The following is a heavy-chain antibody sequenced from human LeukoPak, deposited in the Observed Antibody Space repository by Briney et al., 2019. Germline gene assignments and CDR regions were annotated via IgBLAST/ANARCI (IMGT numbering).Heavy chain of an antibody. D-gene: IGHD3-22*01. CDR2: ISAYNGNT. CDR3: ARVYYYYDSSGYYRAHDY. Sequence: ASVKVSCKASGYTFTSYGISWVRQAPGQGLEWMGWISAYNGNTNYAQKLQGRVTMTTDTSTSTAYMELRSLRSDDTAVYYCARVYYYYDSSGYYRAHDYWGQGTLVTVSS. J-gene: IGHJ4*02. CDR1: GYTFTSYG. V-gene: IGHV1-18*01.